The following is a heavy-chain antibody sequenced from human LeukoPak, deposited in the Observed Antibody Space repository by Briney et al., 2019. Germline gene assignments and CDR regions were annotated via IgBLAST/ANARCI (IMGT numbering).Heavy chain of an antibody. J-gene: IGHJ3*02. CDR3: ARTYGNDASGI. V-gene: IGHV1-46*01. Sequence: ASVKVSCKASGYTFTSYYMHWVRQAPGQGLEWMGVINPSYGSTDYAQRFQGRLTMTRDTSTSTVYMELSSLRSDDTAVYYCARTYGNDASGIWGLGTMVTVSS. CDR1: GYTFTSYY. CDR2: INPSYGST. D-gene: IGHD4-17*01.